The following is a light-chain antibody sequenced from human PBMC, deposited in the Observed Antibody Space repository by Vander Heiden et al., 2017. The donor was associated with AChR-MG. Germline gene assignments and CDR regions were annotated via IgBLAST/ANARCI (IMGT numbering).Light chain of an antibody. CDR2: DAS. Sequence: EIVLTQSPATLSLSPGERATLSCRASQSVSSYLVWYQQKPGQAPRLLIYDASTRATGIPARFSGSGSGTDFTLTISSLEPEDFAVYYCQQRSDWPLTFGHGTKVDIK. CDR3: QQRSDWPLT. J-gene: IGKJ3*01. V-gene: IGKV3-11*01. CDR1: QSVSSY.